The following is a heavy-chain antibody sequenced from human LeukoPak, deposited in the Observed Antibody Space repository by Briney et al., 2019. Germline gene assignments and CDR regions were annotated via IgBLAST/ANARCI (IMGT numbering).Heavy chain of an antibody. D-gene: IGHD2-2*01. CDR1: GFTFSSSA. CDR3: ARGAPHCSKTSCYSYYYGMDV. Sequence: GGSLRLSCAASGFTFSSSAMHWVRQAPGKGLEYVSTISTNEITTFYANSVKGRFTISRDNSKNTLYLQMGSLRAEDMAVYYCARGAPHCSKTSCYSYYYGMDVWGQGTTVTVSS. V-gene: IGHV3-64*01. CDR2: ISTNEITT. J-gene: IGHJ6*02.